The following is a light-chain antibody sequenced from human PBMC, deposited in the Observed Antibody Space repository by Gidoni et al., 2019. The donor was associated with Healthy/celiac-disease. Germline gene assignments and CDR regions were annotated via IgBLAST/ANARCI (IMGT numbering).Light chain of an antibody. CDR2: GAA. V-gene: IGKV3-15*01. J-gene: IGKJ4*01. CDR3: QQYNNWLLLT. Sequence: EIIMTQSPATLSVSPGERATLSCRASQSVSSNLAWYQQKPGQAPRLLIYGAATRATGIPARFSGSRSGTEFTLTISSLQSEDFAVYHCQQYNNWLLLTFGGGTKVEIK. CDR1: QSVSSN.